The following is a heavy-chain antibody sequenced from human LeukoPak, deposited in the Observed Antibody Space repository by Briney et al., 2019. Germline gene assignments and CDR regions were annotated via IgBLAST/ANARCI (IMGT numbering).Heavy chain of an antibody. V-gene: IGHV4-59*01. J-gene: IGHJ5*02. D-gene: IGHD3-22*01. CDR1: GGSISTYY. Sequence: SETLSLTCTVSGGSISTYYWSWIRQPPGKGLEWIGYIHYSGTTNYNPSLRSRVTISVDTSKNQFSLKLSSVTAADTAVYYCARAQYYYDRTTFDPWGQGTLVTVSS. CDR2: IHYSGTT. CDR3: ARAQYYYDRTTFDP.